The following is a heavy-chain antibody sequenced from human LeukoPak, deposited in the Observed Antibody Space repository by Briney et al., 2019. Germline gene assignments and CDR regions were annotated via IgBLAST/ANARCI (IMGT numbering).Heavy chain of an antibody. CDR3: ARGLVPANYYYYYMDV. CDR1: GYTFTSYG. V-gene: IGHV1-18*01. CDR2: ISAYNGNT. J-gene: IGHJ6*03. Sequence: ASVKVSCKASGYTFTSYGTSWVRQAPGQGLEWMGWISAYNGNTNYAQKLQGRVTMTTDTSTSTAYMELRSLRSDDTAVYYCARGLVPANYYYYYMDVWGKGTTVTVSS. D-gene: IGHD2-2*01.